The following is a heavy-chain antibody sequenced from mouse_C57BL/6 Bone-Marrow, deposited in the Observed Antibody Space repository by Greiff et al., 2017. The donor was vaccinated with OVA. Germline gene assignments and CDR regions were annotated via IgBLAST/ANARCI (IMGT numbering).Heavy chain of an antibody. V-gene: IGHV1-64*01. CDR1: GYTFTSYW. CDR2: IHPNSGST. J-gene: IGHJ4*01. CDR3: ARSPSTMITGYAMDY. D-gene: IGHD2-4*01. Sequence: QVQLQQPGAELVKPGASVKLSCKASGYTFTSYWMHWVKQRPGQGLEWIGMIHPNSGSTKYNEKFKSKATLTVDKSSSTAYMQLSSLTSEDSAVYYCARSPSTMITGYAMDYWGQGTSVTVSS.